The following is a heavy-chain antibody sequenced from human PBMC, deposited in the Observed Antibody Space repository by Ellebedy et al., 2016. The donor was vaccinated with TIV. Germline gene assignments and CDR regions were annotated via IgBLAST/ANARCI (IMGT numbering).Heavy chain of an antibody. V-gene: IGHV3-21*01. D-gene: IGHD2-15*01. Sequence: GESLKISCAASGFTFGTYVMTWVRQAPGKGLQWVSSISGSSDYIYYADSVEGRFTISRDNARNSLYLQMNSLRAEDTAIYYCARDPLLGYCSGGSCYSDKWGQGILVTVSS. CDR1: GFTFGTYV. CDR2: ISGSSDYI. J-gene: IGHJ4*02. CDR3: ARDPLLGYCSGGSCYSDK.